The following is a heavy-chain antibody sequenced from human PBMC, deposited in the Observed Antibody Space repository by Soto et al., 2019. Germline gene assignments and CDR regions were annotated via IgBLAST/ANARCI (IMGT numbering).Heavy chain of an antibody. CDR1: AFSLRNSGVG. D-gene: IGHD4-4*01. CDR2: IYWDGDK. Sequence: QITLKESGPTLVKPTQTLTLTCIFSAFSLRNSGVGVSWIRQPPGKALEWLALIYWDGDKRYSPSLRSRLTITKDTSKSQVVLTMNNMDPADTATYYCAHRLGIQLTFDYWGQGTLVTVSS. CDR3: AHRLGIQLTFDY. J-gene: IGHJ4*02. V-gene: IGHV2-5*02.